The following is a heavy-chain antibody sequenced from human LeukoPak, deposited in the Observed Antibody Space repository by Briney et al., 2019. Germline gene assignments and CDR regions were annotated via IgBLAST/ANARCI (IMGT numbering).Heavy chain of an antibody. D-gene: IGHD5-18*01. Sequence: GGSLRLSCAASGFTFSSYTMNWLRQAPGKGLEWVSSISSSSSYIYYADSVKGRFTISRDNAKNSLYLQMNSLRAEDTAAYYCARDKGSYDSDFWGQGTLVIVSS. CDR1: GFTFSSYT. CDR3: ARDKGSYDSDF. CDR2: ISSSSSYI. J-gene: IGHJ4*02. V-gene: IGHV3-21*01.